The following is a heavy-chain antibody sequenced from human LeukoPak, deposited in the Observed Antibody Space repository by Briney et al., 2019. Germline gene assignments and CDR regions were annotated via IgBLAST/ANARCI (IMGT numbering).Heavy chain of an antibody. D-gene: IGHD6-19*01. J-gene: IGHJ4*02. V-gene: IGHV3-48*04. CDR2: ISSSSSTI. Sequence: GGSLRLSCAASGFTFSSYSMNWVRQAPGKGLEWVSYISSSSSTIYYADSVKGRFTISRDNAKNSLYLQMNSLRAEDTAVYYCARGKGSGIAVAGLAHSFDYWGQGTLVSVAS. CDR1: GFTFSSYS. CDR3: ARGKGSGIAVAGLAHSFDY.